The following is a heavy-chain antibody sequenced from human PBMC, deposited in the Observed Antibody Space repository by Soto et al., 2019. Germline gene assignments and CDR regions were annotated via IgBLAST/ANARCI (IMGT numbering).Heavy chain of an antibody. Sequence: QVQLQESGPGLVKPSQTLSLTCTVSGGSISSGGYYWSWIRQHPGKGLEWIGYIYYSGSTYYNPSLNSRVTIQVDTSKSQFYLKLSSVTAADTAVYYCASFNWGVVVTAIHGGPIGYWGQGTLVTVSS. J-gene: IGHJ4*02. D-gene: IGHD2-21*02. V-gene: IGHV4-31*03. CDR2: IYYSGST. CDR1: GGSISSGGYY. CDR3: ASFNWGVVVTAIHGGPIGY.